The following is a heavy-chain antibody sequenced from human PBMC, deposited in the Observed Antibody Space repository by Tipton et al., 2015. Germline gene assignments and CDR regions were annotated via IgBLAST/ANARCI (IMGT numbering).Heavy chain of an antibody. CDR1: GYSFSNYW. D-gene: IGHD2-21*01. J-gene: IGHJ3*02. CDR2: IYPDDSDS. V-gene: IGHV5-51*01. CDR3: ARRGCSGDDCNHEAFDI. Sequence: VQLVQSGAEVKKPGESLKISCKGSGYSFSNYWIGWVRQMPGKGLEWMGIIYPDDSDSTYSPSFRGLVTFSVDKSITTAYLQWSSLEASDTAMYYCARRGCSGDDCNHEAFDIWGQGTMVTVSS.